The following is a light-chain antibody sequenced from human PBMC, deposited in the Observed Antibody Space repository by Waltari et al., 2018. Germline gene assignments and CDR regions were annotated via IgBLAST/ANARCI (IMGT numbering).Light chain of an antibody. CDR3: QHYVRLPAT. J-gene: IGKJ1*01. CDR2: GAS. Sequence: EIVLTQSPGTLSLSPGERAPLSCRASQSVSRTLAWYQQKPGQAPKLLIYGASTRATGIPDRFTGSGSGTDFSLTISSLEPEDFAIYFCQHYVRLPATFGQGTKVEIK. CDR1: QSVSRT. V-gene: IGKV3-20*01.